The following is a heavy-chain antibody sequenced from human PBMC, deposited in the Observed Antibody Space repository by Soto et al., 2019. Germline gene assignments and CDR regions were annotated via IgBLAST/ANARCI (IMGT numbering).Heavy chain of an antibody. Sequence: SETLSLTCTVSGGSISSGDYYWSWIRQPPGKGLEWIAYIHYSGSTYYNPSLKSRVTISVDTSKNQFSLKLSSVTAADTAVYYCARSRYSGSYFFDYWGQGILVTVS. CDR2: IHYSGST. CDR3: ARSRYSGSYFFDY. CDR1: GGSISSGDYY. D-gene: IGHD1-26*01. V-gene: IGHV4-30-4*01. J-gene: IGHJ4*02.